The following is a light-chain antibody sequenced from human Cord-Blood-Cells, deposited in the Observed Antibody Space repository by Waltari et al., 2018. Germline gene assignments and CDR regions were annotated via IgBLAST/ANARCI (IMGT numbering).Light chain of an antibody. CDR3: QQYDNLPLS. V-gene: IGKV1-33*01. CDR1: QDISNY. CDR2: DAS. Sequence: DIQMTQSPSSLSASVGDRVTITCQASQDISNYLNGYQQKPGKAPKRLIYDASNLETGVPSRFSGSGSGTDFTFTISSLQPEYIATYYCQQYDNLPLSFGQGTKLEIK. J-gene: IGKJ2*03.